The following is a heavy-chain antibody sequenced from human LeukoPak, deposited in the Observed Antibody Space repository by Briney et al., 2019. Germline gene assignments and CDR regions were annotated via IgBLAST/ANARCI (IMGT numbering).Heavy chain of an antibody. CDR2: INSDGSST. V-gene: IGHV3-74*01. D-gene: IGHD6-19*01. CDR3: VRDLGIAVAPGY. J-gene: IGHJ4*02. Sequence: QPGGSLRLSCAASGFTFSRNWMHWVRQAPGKGLVWVSRINSDGSSTNYADSVKGRFTISRDNAKNTLHLQMNSLRAKDTAVYYCVRDLGIAVAPGYWGQGTLVTVSS. CDR1: GFTFSRNW.